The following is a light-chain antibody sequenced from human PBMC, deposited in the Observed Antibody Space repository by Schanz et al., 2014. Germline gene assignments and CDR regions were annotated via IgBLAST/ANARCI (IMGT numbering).Light chain of an antibody. Sequence: EIVLMQSPGTLSLSPGERATLSCRASQSVSSSYLAWYHQQPGQAPNVLIYGASRRATGIPDRFSGSGSGTYFTLTISRLEPEDFAVYYCQHYSLSPLFGQGTKVDI. CDR2: GAS. CDR1: QSVSSSY. J-gene: IGKJ1*01. V-gene: IGKV3-20*01. CDR3: QHYSLSPL.